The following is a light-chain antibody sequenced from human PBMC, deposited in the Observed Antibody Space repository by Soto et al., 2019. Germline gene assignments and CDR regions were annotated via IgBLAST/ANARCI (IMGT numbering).Light chain of an antibody. CDR1: QGISSY. CDR3: QQYSSYPLT. Sequence: AIRMTQSPSSFSASTGDRVTITCRASQGISSYLAWYQQKPGKAPKLLIYAASTLQSGVPSRFSGSGSGTDFTLTISCLHSEDFATYYCQQYSSYPLTFGGGTKVEIK. J-gene: IGKJ4*01. V-gene: IGKV1-8*01. CDR2: AAS.